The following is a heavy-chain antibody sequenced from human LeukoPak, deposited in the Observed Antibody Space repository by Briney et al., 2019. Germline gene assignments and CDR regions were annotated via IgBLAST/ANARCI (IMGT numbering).Heavy chain of an antibody. CDR3: ARDGKWELLAFFDY. D-gene: IGHD1-26*01. J-gene: IGHJ4*02. V-gene: IGHV3-48*03. CDR1: GFTFSSYE. Sequence: GGSLRLSCAASGFTFSSYEMNWVRQAPGKGLEWVSYISSSGSTIYYADSVKGRFTISRDNAKNSLYLQMNSLRAEDTAVYYCARDGKWELLAFFDYWGQGTLVTVSS. CDR2: ISSSGSTI.